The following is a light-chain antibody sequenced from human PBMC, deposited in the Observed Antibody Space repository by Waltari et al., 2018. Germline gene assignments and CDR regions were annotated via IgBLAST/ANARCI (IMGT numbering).Light chain of an antibody. V-gene: IGKV3-20*01. Sequence: EIVLTQSPGTLSLSPGERATLSCRASQSVSSSHLAWYQQKPGQAPRLLIYGASSRATGIPDRFSGSGSGTDFTLTISRLEPEDFAVYYCQQYGSPMYTFGQGTKVEIK. CDR1: QSVSSSH. J-gene: IGKJ2*01. CDR2: GAS. CDR3: QQYGSPMYT.